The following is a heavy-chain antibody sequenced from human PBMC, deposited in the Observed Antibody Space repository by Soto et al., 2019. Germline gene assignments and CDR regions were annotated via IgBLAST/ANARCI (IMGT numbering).Heavy chain of an antibody. V-gene: IGHV3-66*01. J-gene: IGHJ6*02. CDR3: ATTGLVVTLYYYYHGMDV. Sequence: EVQLVESGGGLVQPGGSLRLSCAASGFTVSTHYMTWVRQAPGKGLEWVSVMFYGGSTYYADSVKGRFTISSDDSKNTLYLHMNSLRAEDTALNYCATTGLVVTLYYYYHGMDVWGQGTKVTVSS. D-gene: IGHD6-19*01. CDR1: GFTVSTHY. CDR2: MFYGGST.